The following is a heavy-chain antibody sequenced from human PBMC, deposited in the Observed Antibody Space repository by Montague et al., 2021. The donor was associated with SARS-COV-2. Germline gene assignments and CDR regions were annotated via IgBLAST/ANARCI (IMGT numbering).Heavy chain of an antibody. CDR3: ARFWSGYVDK. V-gene: IGHV4-59*01. D-gene: IGHD3-3*01. CDR1: GGSIRSYY. CDR2: IYYTGET. Sequence: SETLSLTCSFSGGSIRSYYWSWIRLPPGKALEWLGYIYYTGETTXXPSLKSRVTTSVDTSRSQFSLRLTSVTAADTAVYFCARFWSGYVDKWSQGTLVTVSS. J-gene: IGHJ4*02.